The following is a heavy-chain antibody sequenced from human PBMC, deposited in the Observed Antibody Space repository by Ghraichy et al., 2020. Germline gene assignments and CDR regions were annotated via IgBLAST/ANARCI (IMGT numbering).Heavy chain of an antibody. CDR2: IWFDGSNK. D-gene: IGHD2-21*02. CDR3: ASGVTVPNYYYYGMAV. J-gene: IGHJ6*02. V-gene: IGHV3-33*08. Sequence: LSLTCAASGFTFSSYGMHWVRQAPGKGLEWVAVIWFDGSNKYYAESVKGRFTISRDNSKNTLYSQVNSLSAEDTAVYYCASGVTVPNYYYYGMAVGVQGTTVTVSS. CDR1: GFTFSSYG.